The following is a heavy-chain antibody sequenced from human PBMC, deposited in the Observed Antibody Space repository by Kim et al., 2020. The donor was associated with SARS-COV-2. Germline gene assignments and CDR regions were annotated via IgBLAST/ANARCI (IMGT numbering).Heavy chain of an antibody. Sequence: GGSLRLSCAASGFTFSSYSMNWVRQAPGKGLEWVSSISSSSSYIYYADSVKGRFTISRDNAKNSLYLQMNSLRAEDTAVYYCARGWVRDIVVVPAAPNPDSWGQGTLVTVSS. CDR3: ARGWVRDIVVVPAAPNPDS. CDR1: GFTFSSYS. V-gene: IGHV3-21*01. J-gene: IGHJ4*02. CDR2: ISSSSSYI. D-gene: IGHD2-2*01.